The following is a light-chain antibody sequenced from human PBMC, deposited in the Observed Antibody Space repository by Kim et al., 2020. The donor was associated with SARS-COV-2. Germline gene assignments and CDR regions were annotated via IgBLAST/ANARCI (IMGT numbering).Light chain of an antibody. Sequence: QSITISCTGTRSDVGGYNYVSWYQQHPGKAPKLMIYDVSKRPSGVSNRFSGSKSGNTASLTISGLQAEDEADYYCSSYTSSSTLRVFGGGTKLTVL. V-gene: IGLV2-14*04. CDR1: RSDVGGYNY. J-gene: IGLJ3*02. CDR2: DVS. CDR3: SSYTSSSTLRV.